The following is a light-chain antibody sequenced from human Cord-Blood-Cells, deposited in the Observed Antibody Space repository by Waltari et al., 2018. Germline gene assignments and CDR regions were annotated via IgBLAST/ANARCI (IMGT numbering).Light chain of an antibody. V-gene: IGKV1-39*01. CDR3: QQSYSTPRALT. CDR2: AAS. CDR1: QGISSY. J-gene: IGKJ4*01. Sequence: DIQMTQSPSSLSASVGDRVTITCRASQGISSYLNWYQQKPGKAPKLLIYAASSLQSGVPSRFSGSGSGTDFTLTISSLQPEDFATYYCQQSYSTPRALTFGGGTKVEIK.